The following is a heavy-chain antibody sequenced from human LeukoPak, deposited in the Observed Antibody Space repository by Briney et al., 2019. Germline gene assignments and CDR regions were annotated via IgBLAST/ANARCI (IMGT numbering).Heavy chain of an antibody. Sequence: GGSLRLSCAASGFTFSSNAMSWVRQSPGKGLEWVSVISGSGGSTYDADSVKGRFTMSRDNSKNTLYLQMNSLRAEDTAVYYCAKDWGAGEGAFDIWGQGTMVTVSS. D-gene: IGHD1-26*01. V-gene: IGHV3-23*01. CDR2: ISGSGGST. J-gene: IGHJ3*02. CDR3: AKDWGAGEGAFDI. CDR1: GFTFSSNA.